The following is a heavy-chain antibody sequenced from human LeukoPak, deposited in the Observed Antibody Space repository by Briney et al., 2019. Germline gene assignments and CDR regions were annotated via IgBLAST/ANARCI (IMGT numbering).Heavy chain of an antibody. D-gene: IGHD1-26*01. CDR3: GRDGWEIRLATGY. V-gene: IGHV3-23*01. J-gene: IGHJ4*02. Sequence: GGSLRLSCAASGFTFSTYGMSWVRQAPGKGLEWVSGISGGGNTFYSDAVKGRFTISRDNSKNTLFLEMNSLRADDTAVYYCGRDGWEIRLATGYWGQGTLVTVSS. CDR1: GFTFSTYG. CDR2: ISGGGNT.